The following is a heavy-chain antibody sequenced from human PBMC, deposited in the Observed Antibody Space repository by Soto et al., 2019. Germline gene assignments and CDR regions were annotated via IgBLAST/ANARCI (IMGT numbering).Heavy chain of an antibody. Sequence: QMQLVQSGAEVKKPGSSVKVSCKASGGTLSSFINYPINWLRQAPGQGLEWMGGIVPNVGTVNYAQKFQGRVTITADKSTGTAYMEVSSLRSEYTALHYCARRDTSGFLRYFDNWGQGTLVTVSS. V-gene: IGHV1-69*06. D-gene: IGHD3-3*01. CDR3: ARRDTSGFLRYFDN. CDR2: IVPNVGTV. J-gene: IGHJ4*02. CDR1: GGTLSSFINYP.